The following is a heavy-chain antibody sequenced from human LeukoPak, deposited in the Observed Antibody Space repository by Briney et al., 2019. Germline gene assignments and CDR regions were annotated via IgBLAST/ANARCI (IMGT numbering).Heavy chain of an antibody. CDR1: GGSFSGYN. J-gene: IGHJ5*02. Sequence: SETLSLTCAVYGGSFSGYNWNWIRQSPGRGLEWIAEISHTGGTNYNPSLKSRVTISVDTSKDQLSLKVTSVTAADTAVYYCARPPGIAAAWFYPWGQGTLVTVSS. D-gene: IGHD6-13*01. CDR2: ISHTGGT. CDR3: ARPPGIAAAWFYP. V-gene: IGHV4-34*01.